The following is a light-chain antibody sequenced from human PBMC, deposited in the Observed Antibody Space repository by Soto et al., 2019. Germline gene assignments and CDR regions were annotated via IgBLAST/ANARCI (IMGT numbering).Light chain of an antibody. CDR3: HPRSNLIT. CDR2: DAS. J-gene: IGKJ5*01. V-gene: IGKV3-15*01. Sequence: IGMSKSPAALSVSPGERATLSCRASQRVSRNLAWYQQKPGQAPRLLIYDASTRATGIPDRFSGSGSETEFTLTISSLEPEDFAVYCCHPRSNLITFGQGTRPANK. CDR1: QRVSRN.